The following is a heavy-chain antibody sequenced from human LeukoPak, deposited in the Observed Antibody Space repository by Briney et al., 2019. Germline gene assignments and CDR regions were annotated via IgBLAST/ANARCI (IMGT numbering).Heavy chain of an antibody. CDR3: ARGYWGQYHWYFDL. D-gene: IGHD3-16*01. CDR1: GFTFSSYA. J-gene: IGHJ2*01. Sequence: GGSLRLSCAASGFTFSSYAMHWVRQAPGKGLEWVAVISYDGSNKYYADSVKGRFTISRDNADNSLYLQMNSLRAEDTAVYYCARGYWGQYHWYFDLWGRGTLVTVSS. CDR2: ISYDGSNK. V-gene: IGHV3-30*04.